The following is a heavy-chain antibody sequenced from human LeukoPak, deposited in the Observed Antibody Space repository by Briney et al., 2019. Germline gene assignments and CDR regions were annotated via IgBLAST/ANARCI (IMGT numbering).Heavy chain of an antibody. V-gene: IGHV4-39*01. CDR3: ARRPFYYYDSSGYYDY. J-gene: IGHJ4*02. CDR1: GGSISSSSYY. CDR2: IYYSGST. Sequence: SETLSLTCTVSGGSISSSSYYWGWIRQPPGKGLEWIGSIYYSGSTYYNPSLKSRVTISVDTSKNQFSLKLSTVTAADTAVYYCARRPFYYYDSSGYYDYWGQGTLVTVSS. D-gene: IGHD3-22*01.